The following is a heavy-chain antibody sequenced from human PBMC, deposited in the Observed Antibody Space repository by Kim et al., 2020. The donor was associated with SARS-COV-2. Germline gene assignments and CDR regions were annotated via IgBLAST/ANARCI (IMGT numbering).Heavy chain of an antibody. J-gene: IGHJ4*02. V-gene: IGHV1-46*01. CDR2: MNPSTGSA. D-gene: IGHD1-26*01. Sequence: ASVKVSCKASGYTFASFHMHWVRQAPGQGLEWMALMNPSTGSASYAQKFQGRVTMTRDTSTSTVYMELSSLRSDDTAVYYCARAHQGQYSGSYSLNFWGQGTLVNVSS. CDR1: GYTFASFH. CDR3: ARAHQGQYSGSYSLNF.